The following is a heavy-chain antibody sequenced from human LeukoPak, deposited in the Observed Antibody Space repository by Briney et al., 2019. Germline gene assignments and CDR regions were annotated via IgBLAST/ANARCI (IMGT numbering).Heavy chain of an antibody. J-gene: IGHJ5*02. CDR1: GYTFTGYY. CDR2: INPNSGGT. Sequence: VKVSCKASGYTFTGYYMHWVRQAPGQGLEWMGWINPNSGGTNYAQKFQGRVTMTRDTSISTAYMELSRLSSDDTAVYYCAPLLGYCSSTSCYRSWFDPWGQGTLVTVSS. CDR3: APLLGYCSSTSCYRSWFDP. D-gene: IGHD2-2*02. V-gene: IGHV1-2*02.